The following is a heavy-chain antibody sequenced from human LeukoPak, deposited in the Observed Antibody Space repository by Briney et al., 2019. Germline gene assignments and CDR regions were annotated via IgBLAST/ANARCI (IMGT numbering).Heavy chain of an antibody. D-gene: IGHD3-22*01. CDR1: GGSISSYY. J-gene: IGHJ1*01. CDR2: IYYSGST. V-gene: IGHV4-59*01. CDR3: ARIISSGLKKYFQH. Sequence: SSETLSLTCTVSGGSISSYYWSWIRQPPGKGLEWIGYIYYSGSTNYNPSLKSRVTISVDTSKNQFSLKLSSVTAADTAVYYCARIISSGLKKYFQHWGQGTLVTVSS.